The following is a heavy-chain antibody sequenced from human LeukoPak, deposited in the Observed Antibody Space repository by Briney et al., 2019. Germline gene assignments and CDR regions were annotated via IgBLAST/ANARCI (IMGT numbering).Heavy chain of an antibody. CDR3: ARPSTGGSSVSYYYYYYMDV. Sequence: ASVKVSCKASGYTFTGYYMHWVRQAPGQGLEWMGRIHPNSGGTNYAQKFQGRVTMTRDTSISTAYMELSRLRSDDTAVYYCARPSTGGSSVSYYYYYYMDVWGKGTTVTVSS. D-gene: IGHD2-2*01. CDR1: GYTFTGYY. CDR2: IHPNSGGT. V-gene: IGHV1-2*06. J-gene: IGHJ6*03.